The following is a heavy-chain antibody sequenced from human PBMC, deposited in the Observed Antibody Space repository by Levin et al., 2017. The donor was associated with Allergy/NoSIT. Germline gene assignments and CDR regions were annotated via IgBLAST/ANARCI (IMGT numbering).Heavy chain of an antibody. CDR2: IYSGGTT. J-gene: IGHJ4*02. D-gene: IGHD2-15*01. CDR3: TRSRDCSGGACYRGVFDY. Sequence: PGGSLRLSCAASGITVGSHYMSWVRQAPGRGLEWVSSIYSGGTTYYADSVKGRFTISRDSSKTTLSLQLNTLRAEDTAVYYCTRSRDCSGGACYRGVFDYWGQGILVTVSS. CDR1: GITVGSHY. V-gene: IGHV3-66*01.